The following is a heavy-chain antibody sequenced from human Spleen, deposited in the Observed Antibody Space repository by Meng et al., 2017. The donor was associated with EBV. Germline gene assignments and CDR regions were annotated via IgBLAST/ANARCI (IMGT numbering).Heavy chain of an antibody. V-gene: IGHV3-23*01. CDR2: FSGHGGST. Sequence: EVQLLESGGDLVQPGGSLRPSCSASGFTFSDYAIIWVRQAPGKGLEWDSTFSGHGGSTYYADSVKGRFTISSDISKTTVYLQMSNLRAEDTAVYYCAKDRSEHWGQGTLVTVSS. CDR1: GFTFSDYA. D-gene: IGHD3-3*01. J-gene: IGHJ4*02. CDR3: AKDRSEH.